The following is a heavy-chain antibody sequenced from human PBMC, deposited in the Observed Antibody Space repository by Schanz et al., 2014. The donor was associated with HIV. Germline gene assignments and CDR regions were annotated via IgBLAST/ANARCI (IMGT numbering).Heavy chain of an antibody. J-gene: IGHJ6*02. CDR1: GFRFNSYA. CDR2: ISGSGGSA. V-gene: IGHV3-23*01. CDR3: ANSGYCISGICYTRGDGMDV. D-gene: IGHD2-8*01. Sequence: EVQLLESGGGLVQPGGSLRLSCAVSGFRFNSYAMSWVRQAPGKGLECVSVISGSGGSAYYGDSVKGRFTISRDNSKSTLYLQMNSLRVEDTAVYYCANSGYCISGICYTRGDGMDVWGQGTTVTVSS.